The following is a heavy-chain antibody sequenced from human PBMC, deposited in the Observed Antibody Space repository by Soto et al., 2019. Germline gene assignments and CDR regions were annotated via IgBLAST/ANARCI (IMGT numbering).Heavy chain of an antibody. V-gene: IGHV3-23*01. CDR1: GFTFSSYA. CDR3: AKDRAAHRELANWYFDL. D-gene: IGHD1-26*01. CDR2: ISGSGGST. Sequence: EVQLLESGGGLVQPGGSLRLSCAASGFTFSSYAMSWVRQAPGKGLEWVSAISGSGGSTYYADSVKGRFTISRDNSKNTLYLQMNRLRAEDTAVYYCAKDRAAHRELANWYFDLWGRGTLVIVSS. J-gene: IGHJ2*01.